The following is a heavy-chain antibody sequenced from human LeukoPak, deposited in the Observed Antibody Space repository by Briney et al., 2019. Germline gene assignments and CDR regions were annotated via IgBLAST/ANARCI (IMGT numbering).Heavy chain of an antibody. CDR2: IYYSGST. CDR1: GGSISSYY. D-gene: IGHD6-13*01. V-gene: IGHV4-59*12. J-gene: IGHJ4*02. Sequence: SETLSLTCTVSGGSISSYYWSWIRQPPGKGLERIGYIYYSGSTNYNPSLKSRVTMSVDTSKNQFSLKLSSVTAADTAVYYCAREEAAAGFDYWGQGTLVTVSS. CDR3: AREEAAAGFDY.